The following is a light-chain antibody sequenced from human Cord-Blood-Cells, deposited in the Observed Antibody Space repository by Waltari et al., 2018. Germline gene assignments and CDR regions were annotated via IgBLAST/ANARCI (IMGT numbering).Light chain of an antibody. CDR2: WAS. CDR1: QSVVYSSNNKNY. Sequence: IVMTQSPDSLAVSLGERATINCKPSQSVVYSSNNKNYLAWYQQKPGQPPKLLIYWASTRESGVPDRFSGSGSGTDFTLTSSSLQAEDVAVYDCQQYYSTPYTFGQGTKLEIK. CDR3: QQYYSTPYT. J-gene: IGKJ2*01. V-gene: IGKV4-1*01.